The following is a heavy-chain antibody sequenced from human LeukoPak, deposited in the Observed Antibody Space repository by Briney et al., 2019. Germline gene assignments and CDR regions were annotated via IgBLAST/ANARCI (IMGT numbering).Heavy chain of an antibody. Sequence: GGSLRLSCTASGFTFSTYGMTWVPQAPGKGLEWGSAISGSGDTTYYADSVKGRFTISRDNSKSTLYLQMNSLRGEDTAVYYCAKDRGYWGQGTLVTVSS. J-gene: IGHJ4*02. CDR1: GFTFSTYG. CDR3: AKDRGY. CDR2: ISGSGDTT. V-gene: IGHV3-23*01.